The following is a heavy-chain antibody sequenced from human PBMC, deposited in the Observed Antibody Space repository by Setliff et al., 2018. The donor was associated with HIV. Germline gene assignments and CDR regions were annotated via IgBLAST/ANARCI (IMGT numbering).Heavy chain of an antibody. Sequence: ASVKVSCKASGYTFTNYAMHWVRQAPGQRLEWMGWINPGDGNTKSSQEFQGRVTITRDTSASTAYMELSSLRSEDTAVYYCARDWSMTSRESNWFDPWGQGTLVTVSS. V-gene: IGHV1-3*01. CDR3: ARDWSMTSRESNWFDP. J-gene: IGHJ5*02. CDR2: INPGDGNT. D-gene: IGHD6-6*01. CDR1: GYTFTNYA.